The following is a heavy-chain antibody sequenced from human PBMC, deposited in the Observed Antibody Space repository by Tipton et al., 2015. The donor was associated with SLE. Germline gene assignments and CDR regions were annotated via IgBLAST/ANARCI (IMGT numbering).Heavy chain of an antibody. CDR2: TYSGGST. CDR1: GFTVSSNY. Sequence: SLRLSCAASGFTVSSNYMSWVRQAPGKGLEWVSVTYSGGSTYYADSVKGRFTISRDNSKNTLYLQMNSLRAEDTAVYFCARDPAFALCGRATLVTFSS. V-gene: IGHV3-66*01. J-gene: IGHJ2*01. CDR3: ARDPAFAL.